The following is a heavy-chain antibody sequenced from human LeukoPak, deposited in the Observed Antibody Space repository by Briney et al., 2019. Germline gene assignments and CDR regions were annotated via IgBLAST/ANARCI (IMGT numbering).Heavy chain of an antibody. Sequence: PGGSLRLSCAASGFTFDDYAMHWVRQAPGKGLEWVSLICGDGSCTSYADSVKGRFTISRDNSKNSLYLQMDSLKIEDTALYYCAKEVLIGSFSQAYYYYGMDAWGKGATVTVSS. CDR3: AKEVLIGSFSQAYYYYGMDA. V-gene: IGHV3-43*02. CDR2: ICGDGSCT. D-gene: IGHD1-26*01. J-gene: IGHJ6*04. CDR1: GFTFDDYA.